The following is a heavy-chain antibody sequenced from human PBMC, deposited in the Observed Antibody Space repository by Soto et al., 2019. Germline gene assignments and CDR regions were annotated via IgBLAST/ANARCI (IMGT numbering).Heavy chain of an antibody. CDR2: VYATGTT. Sequence: SETLSLTCNVSGGSISKFYWAWIRKTAGNGLEWMGRVYATGTTDYNPSLRSRVALSVDISKKTFSLRLRSVTGADSGVYYCVRDGSKSLRDWFDPWGQGRLVTVSS. CDR3: VRDGSKSLRDWFDP. V-gene: IGHV4-4*07. J-gene: IGHJ5*02. CDR1: GGSISKFY.